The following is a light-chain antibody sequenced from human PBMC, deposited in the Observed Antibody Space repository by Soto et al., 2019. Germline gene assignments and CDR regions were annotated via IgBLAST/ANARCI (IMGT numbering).Light chain of an antibody. CDR3: SSYAGSNSLHVV. J-gene: IGLJ2*01. CDR2: LEGSGSY. CDR1: SGHSSYI. Sequence: QLVLTQSSSASASLGSSVKLTCTLSSGHSSYIIAWHQQQPGKAPRYLMKLEGSGSYNKGSGVPDRFSGSSSGADRYLTISSLQSEDEADYYCSSYAGSNSLHVVFGGGTKLTVL. V-gene: IGLV4-60*03.